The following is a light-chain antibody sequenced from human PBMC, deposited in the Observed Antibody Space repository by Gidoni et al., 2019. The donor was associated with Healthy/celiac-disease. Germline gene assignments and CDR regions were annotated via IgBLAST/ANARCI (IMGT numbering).Light chain of an antibody. J-gene: IGLJ2*01. V-gene: IGLV1-47*01. CDR1: SSNIGSNY. CDR2: RNN. Sequence: QPVLTQPPSASGTPGQRVTISCSGSSSNIGSNYVYWYQQRPGTAPKLLIYRNNQRPSGVPDRFSGSKSGTSASLAISGLRSEDEADYYCAAWDDSLSAYVVFGGGTKLTVL. CDR3: AAWDDSLSAYVV.